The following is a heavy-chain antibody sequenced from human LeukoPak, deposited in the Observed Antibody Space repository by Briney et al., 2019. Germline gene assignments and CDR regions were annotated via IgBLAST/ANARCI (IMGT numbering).Heavy chain of an antibody. CDR3: ARDPTPISKVGIGGYYYYMDV. D-gene: IGHD3-16*01. V-gene: IGHV1-18*01. Sequence: ASVKVSCKASGYTFTSYGISWVRQAPGQGLEWMGWISAYNGNTNYAQKLQGRVTMTTDTSTSTAYMELRSLRSDDTAVYYRARDPTPISKVGIGGYYYYMDVWGKGTTVTVSS. CDR2: ISAYNGNT. J-gene: IGHJ6*03. CDR1: GYTFTSYG.